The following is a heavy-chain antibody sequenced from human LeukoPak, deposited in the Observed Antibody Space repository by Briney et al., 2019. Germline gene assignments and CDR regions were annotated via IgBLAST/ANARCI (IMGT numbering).Heavy chain of an antibody. Sequence: SVKVSCKASGGTFGSYAISWVRQAPGQGLEWMGGIIPIFGTANYAQKFQGRVTITADESTSTAYMELSSLRSEDTAVYYCARGSDIVVVVAAIPYYYGMDVWGKGTTVTVSS. CDR2: IIPIFGTA. D-gene: IGHD2-15*01. V-gene: IGHV1-69*13. J-gene: IGHJ6*04. CDR3: ARGSDIVVVVAAIPYYYGMDV. CDR1: GGTFGSYA.